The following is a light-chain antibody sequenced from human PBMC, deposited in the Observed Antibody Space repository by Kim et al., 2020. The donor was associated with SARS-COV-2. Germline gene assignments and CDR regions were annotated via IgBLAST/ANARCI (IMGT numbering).Light chain of an antibody. Sequence: SPRHPASIACSGDKLGDKYACWYQQKPGQSPVLVIYQDSKRPSGIPGRFSGSNSGNTATLTISGTQAMDEADYYCQAWDSSLNWVFGGGTQLTVL. V-gene: IGLV3-1*01. CDR3: QAWDSSLNWV. J-gene: IGLJ3*02. CDR1: KLGDKY. CDR2: QDS.